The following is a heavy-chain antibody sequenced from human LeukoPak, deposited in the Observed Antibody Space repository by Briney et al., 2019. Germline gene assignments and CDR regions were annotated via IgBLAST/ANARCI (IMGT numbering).Heavy chain of an antibody. Sequence: SETLSLTCTVSGDSISSYYWSWIRQPPGKGLEWIGYIYYTGNTNYNPSLKSRVTISLDTSKHQFSLKLTSVTAADTAVYYCARGAYDSGSYLYFFDYWGQGTLVTVSS. CDR3: ARGAYDSGSYLYFFDY. D-gene: IGHD3-10*01. J-gene: IGHJ4*02. CDR1: GDSISSYY. CDR2: IYYTGNT. V-gene: IGHV4-59*01.